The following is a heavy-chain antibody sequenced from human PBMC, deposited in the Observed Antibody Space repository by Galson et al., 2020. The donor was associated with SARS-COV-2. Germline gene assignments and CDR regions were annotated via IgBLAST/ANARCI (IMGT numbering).Heavy chain of an antibody. CDR2: IWYDGSNK. CDR3: ATEVIIAAAGTDY. J-gene: IGHJ4*02. Sequence: GESLKISCAASGFTFSSYGMHWVRQAPGKGLEWVAVIWYDGSNKYYADSVKGRFTISRDNSKNTLYLQMNSLRAEDTAVYYCATEVIIAAAGTDYWGQGTLVTVSS. CDR1: GFTFSSYG. D-gene: IGHD6-13*01. V-gene: IGHV3-33*01.